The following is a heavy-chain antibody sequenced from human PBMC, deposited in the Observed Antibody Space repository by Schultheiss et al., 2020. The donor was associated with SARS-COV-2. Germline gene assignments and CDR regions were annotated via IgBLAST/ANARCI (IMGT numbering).Heavy chain of an antibody. CDR2: MNPNSGNT. D-gene: IGHD1-26*01. V-gene: IGHV1-8*01. J-gene: IGHJ3*02. CDR3: ASSVRWELLTGDAFDI. Sequence: GESLKISCKASGYTFTSYDINWVRQATGQGLEWMGWMNPNSGNTGYAQKFQGRVTMTRNTSISTAYMELSSLRSEDTAVYYCASSVRWELLTGDAFDIWGQGTMVTVSS. CDR1: GYTFTSYD.